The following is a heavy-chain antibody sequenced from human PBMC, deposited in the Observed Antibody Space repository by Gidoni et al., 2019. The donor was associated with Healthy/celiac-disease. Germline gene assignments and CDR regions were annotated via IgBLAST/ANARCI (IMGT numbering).Heavy chain of an antibody. CDR3: ARPSVVAGYFDY. J-gene: IGHJ4*02. CDR1: GFTFSSYA. D-gene: IGHD6-19*01. CDR2: ISYDGSNK. V-gene: IGHV3-30*04. Sequence: QVQLVESGGGVVQPGRSLRLSCAASGFTFSSYAMHWVRQAPGKGLEWVAVISYDGSNKYYADSVKGRFTISRDNSKNTLYLQMNSLRAEDTAVYYCARPSVVAGYFDYWGQGTLVTVSS.